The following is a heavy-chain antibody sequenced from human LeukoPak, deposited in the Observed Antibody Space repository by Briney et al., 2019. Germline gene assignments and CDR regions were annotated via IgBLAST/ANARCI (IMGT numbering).Heavy chain of an antibody. CDR3: AKDPGVVVPAANDAFDI. CDR1: GFTFSSYA. CDR2: ISGSGGST. V-gene: IGHV3-23*01. Sequence: PGGSLRLSYAASGFTFSSYAMSWVRQAPGKGLEWVSAISGSGGSTYYADSVKGRFTISRDNSENTLYLQMNSLRAEDTAVYYCAKDPGVVVPAANDAFDIWGQGTMVTVSS. J-gene: IGHJ3*02. D-gene: IGHD2-2*01.